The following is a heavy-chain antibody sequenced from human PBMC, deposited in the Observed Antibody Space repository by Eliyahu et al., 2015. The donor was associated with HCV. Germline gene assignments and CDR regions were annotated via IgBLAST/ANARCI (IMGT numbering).Heavy chain of an antibody. V-gene: IGHV3-23*01. CDR3: AKGQPDYYDSSGRFDY. CDR1: GFTFSSYA. CDR2: ISGSGGST. D-gene: IGHD3-22*01. Sequence: EVQLLESGGGLVQPGGSLRLSCAASGFTFSSYAMSWVRQAPGKGLEWVSAISGSGGSTYYADSVKGRFTISRDNSKNTLYLQMNSLRAEDTAVYYCAKGQPDYYDSSGRFDYWGQGTLVTVSS. J-gene: IGHJ4*02.